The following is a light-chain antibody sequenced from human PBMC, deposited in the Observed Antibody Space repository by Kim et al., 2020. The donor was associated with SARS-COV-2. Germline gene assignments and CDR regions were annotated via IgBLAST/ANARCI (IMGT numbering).Light chain of an antibody. CDR1: QSVSSY. Sequence: WSPGERATLSCRASQSVSSYLAWYQQRPGQAPRLLIYDASNRATGIPARFSGSESGTDFTLTISSLEPEDFAVYYCQQRTNWPITFGQGTRLEIK. V-gene: IGKV3-11*01. CDR2: DAS. CDR3: QQRTNWPIT. J-gene: IGKJ5*01.